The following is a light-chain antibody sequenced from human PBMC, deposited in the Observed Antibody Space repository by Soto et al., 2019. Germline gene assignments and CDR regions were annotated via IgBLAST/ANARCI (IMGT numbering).Light chain of an antibody. Sequence: EIVMTQSPLSLPVTTGEPASISFTSSESLLHRNVNTYLDWYLQKPGQSPQLVIYLGSNRASGVPDRFSGAGSGTDFTLKISRVEAEDVGVYYCMQGRQWPRTFGQGTKVDIK. CDR2: LGS. CDR1: ESLLHRNVNTY. V-gene: IGKV2-28*01. CDR3: MQGRQWPRT. J-gene: IGKJ1*01.